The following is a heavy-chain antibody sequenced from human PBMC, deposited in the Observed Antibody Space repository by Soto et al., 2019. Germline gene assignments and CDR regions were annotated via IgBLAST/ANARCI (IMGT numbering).Heavy chain of an antibody. Sequence: EVQLLESGGGLVQPGGSLRLSCSASGFTFTSYAMSWVRQAPGKGLEWVSGISGSGGDTKSADSVKGRFTISRDNFKNMLYLQMTSLSAEDSAVYYCAKHDFGALYNTGLDSWGQGTLVTVS. V-gene: IGHV3-23*01. J-gene: IGHJ4*02. CDR2: ISGSGGDT. D-gene: IGHD3-3*01. CDR1: GFTFTSYA. CDR3: AKHDFGALYNTGLDS.